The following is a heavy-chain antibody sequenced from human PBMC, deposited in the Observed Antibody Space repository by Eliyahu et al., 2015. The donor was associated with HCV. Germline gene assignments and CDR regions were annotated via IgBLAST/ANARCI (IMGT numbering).Heavy chain of an antibody. D-gene: IGHD3-10*01. J-gene: IGHJ6*02. Sequence: QVQLVESGGGLVKPGGSLRLSCAASGFTFSXYYMSWIRQAPGKGREGVSYSXGSGSVTYYADXVKGRFTISRDNAKHSLYLQMSSLRADDTAMYYCAREDQGWVHYHYAMDVWGQGTTVAVSS. CDR2: SXGSGSVT. V-gene: IGHV3-11*01. CDR1: GFTFSXYY. CDR3: AREDQGWVHYHYAMDV.